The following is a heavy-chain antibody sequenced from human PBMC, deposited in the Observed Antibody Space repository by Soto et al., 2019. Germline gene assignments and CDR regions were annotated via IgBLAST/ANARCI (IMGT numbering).Heavy chain of an antibody. CDR2: INHSGST. CDR1: GGSFSGYY. CDR3: ARDKLPGRFDY. V-gene: IGHV4-34*01. Sequence: SETLSLTCAVYGGSFSGYYWTWIRQPPGTGLEWIGEINHSGSTNYNPSLKSRVTISVDTSKNQFSLKLTSVTAADTAVYYCARDKLPGRFDYWGQGTLVTGSS. J-gene: IGHJ4*02.